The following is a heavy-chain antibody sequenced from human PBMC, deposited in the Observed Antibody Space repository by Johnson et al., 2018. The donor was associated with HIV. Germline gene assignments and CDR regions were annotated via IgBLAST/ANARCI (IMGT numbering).Heavy chain of an antibody. CDR2: TANDGVT. CDR1: GFTVSSNY. J-gene: IGHJ3*02. Sequence: VLLVESGGGLVQPGGSLRLSCAASGFTVSSNYMSWVLQAPGKGLEWVSGFTANDGVTSYADSVKGRFTISRDISKNSLYLQMNSLRGEDTALYYCARAGGAVGVNGFDMCGQGTMVTVSS. CDR3: ARAGGAVGVNGFDM. D-gene: IGHD1-26*01. V-gene: IGHV3-66*01.